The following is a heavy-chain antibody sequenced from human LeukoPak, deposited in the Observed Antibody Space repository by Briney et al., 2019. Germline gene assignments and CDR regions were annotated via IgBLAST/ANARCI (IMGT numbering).Heavy chain of an antibody. V-gene: IGHV1-46*01. J-gene: IGHJ4*02. Sequence: GASVKVSFKASGYTFTGYYMHWVRQAPGQGLGWMGIINPSGGSTSYAQKFQGRVTMTRDTSTSTVYMELSSLRSEDTAVYYCARATGDGIVGATTPLDYWGQGTLVTVSS. CDR1: GYTFTGYY. CDR3: ARATGDGIVGATTPLDY. D-gene: IGHD1-26*01. CDR2: INPSGGST.